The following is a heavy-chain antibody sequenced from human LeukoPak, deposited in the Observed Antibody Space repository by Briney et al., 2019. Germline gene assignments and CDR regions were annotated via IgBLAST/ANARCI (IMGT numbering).Heavy chain of an antibody. CDR3: ARRGLAAASVGALGAFDT. CDR1: GYSFTSYW. D-gene: IGHD1-26*01. J-gene: IGHJ3*02. V-gene: IGHV5-51*01. Sequence: GESLKISCKGSGYSFTSYWIGWVRQMPGKGLEWMGIIYPGDSDTRYSPSFQGQVTISADKSISTAYLQWSSLKASDTAMYYCARRGLAAASVGALGAFDTWGQGTMVTVSS. CDR2: IYPGDSDT.